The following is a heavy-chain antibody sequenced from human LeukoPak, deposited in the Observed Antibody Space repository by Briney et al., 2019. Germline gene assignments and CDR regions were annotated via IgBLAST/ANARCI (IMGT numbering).Heavy chain of an antibody. CDR3: ARSGGYGWDY. Sequence: GGSLRLSCAASGSIFSSYSMNWVRQAPGKGLEWVANIKPDGSEGYYLDSLKGRFTISRDNVKNSLFLQMTDLRVEETAVYFCARSGGYGWDYWGQGALVTVSS. CDR1: GSIFSSYS. V-gene: IGHV3-7*01. D-gene: IGHD5-12*01. CDR2: IKPDGSEG. J-gene: IGHJ4*02.